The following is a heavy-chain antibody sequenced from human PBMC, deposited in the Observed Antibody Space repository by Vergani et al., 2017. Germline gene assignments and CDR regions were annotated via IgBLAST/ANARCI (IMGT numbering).Heavy chain of an antibody. CDR1: GYSFTSYW. V-gene: IGHV5-10-1*01. CDR2: IDPSDSYT. J-gene: IGHJ4*02. Sequence: EVQLVQSGAEVKKPGESLRISCKGSGYSFTSYWISWVRQMPGKGLEWMGRIDPSDSYTNYSPSFQGHVTISADKSISTAYLQWSSLKASDTAMYYCARSGDSVGGWYGGFFDYWGQGTLVTVSS. D-gene: IGHD6-19*01. CDR3: ARSGDSVGGWYGGFFDY.